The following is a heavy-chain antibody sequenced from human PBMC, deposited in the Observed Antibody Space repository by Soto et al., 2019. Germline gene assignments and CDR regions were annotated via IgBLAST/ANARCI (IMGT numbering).Heavy chain of an antibody. J-gene: IGHJ6*02. D-gene: IGHD2-2*01. CDR3: ARGMNVVVRAAPQVFLWDV. V-gene: IGHV1-8*01. CDR2: MNPNSGNT. Sequence: ASVKVSCKASGYTFTSYDINWVRQATGQGLEWMGWMNPNSGNTGYAQQFQGRVTMTRNTSISTAYMELSSLRSEDTAVYYCARGMNVVVRAAPQVFLWDVWGQGTTVTVSS. CDR1: GYTFTSYD.